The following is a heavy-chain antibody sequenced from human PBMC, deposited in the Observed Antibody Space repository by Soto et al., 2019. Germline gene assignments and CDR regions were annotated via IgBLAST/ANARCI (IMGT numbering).Heavy chain of an antibody. CDR1: GGSFSGYY. CDR2: INHSGST. Sequence: SETLSLTCAVYGGSFSGYYWSWIRQPPGKGLERIGEINHSGSTNYNPSLKSRVTISVDTSKNQFSLKLSSVTAADTALYYCARGEGGSSSYYYYYGMDVWGQGTTVTVSS. D-gene: IGHD6-6*01. J-gene: IGHJ6*02. V-gene: IGHV4-34*01. CDR3: ARGEGGSSSYYYYYGMDV.